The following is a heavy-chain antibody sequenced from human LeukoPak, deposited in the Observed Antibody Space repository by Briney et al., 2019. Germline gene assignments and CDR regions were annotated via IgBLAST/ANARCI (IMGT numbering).Heavy chain of an antibody. D-gene: IGHD2-15*01. CDR2: ISAYNGNT. CDR1: GYTFTSYG. CDR3: ARVRAATYYYYGMDV. V-gene: IGHV1-18*04. J-gene: IGHJ6*04. Sequence: ASVKVSCKASGYTFTSYGISWVRQAPGQGLEGMGWISAYNGNTNYAQKLQGRVIMTTDTSTSTAYMELRSLRSDDTAVYYCARVRAATYYYYGMDVWGKGTTVTVSS.